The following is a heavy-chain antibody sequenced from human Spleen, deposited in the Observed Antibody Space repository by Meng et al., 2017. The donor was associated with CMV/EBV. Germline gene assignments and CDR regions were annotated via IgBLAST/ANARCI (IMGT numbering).Heavy chain of an antibody. V-gene: IGHV3-30*02. Sequence: GGSLRLSCAASGFTFSSYGMHWVRQAPGKGLEWVAFIRYDGSNKYYADSVKGRFTISRDNSKNTLYLQMNSLRAEDTAVYYCARDATYNYNNSGYYHFDYWGQGVLVTVSS. CDR3: ARDATYNYNNSGYYHFDY. CDR2: IRYDGSNK. CDR1: GFTFSSYG. J-gene: IGHJ4*02. D-gene: IGHD3-22*01.